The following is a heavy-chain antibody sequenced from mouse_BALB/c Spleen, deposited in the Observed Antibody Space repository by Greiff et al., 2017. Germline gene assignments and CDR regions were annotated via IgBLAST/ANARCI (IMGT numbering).Heavy chain of an antibody. V-gene: IGHV1-9*01. CDR3: ARKVQLGLRNDYAMDY. CDR1: GYTFSSYW. J-gene: IGHJ4*01. Sequence: QVQLQQSGAELMKPGASVKISCKATGYTFSSYWIEWVKQRPGHGLEWIGEILPGSGSTNYNEKFKGKATFTADTSSNTAYMQLSSLTSEDSAVYYCARKVQLGLRNDYAMDYWGQGTSVSVSS. CDR2: ILPGSGST. D-gene: IGHD3-1*01.